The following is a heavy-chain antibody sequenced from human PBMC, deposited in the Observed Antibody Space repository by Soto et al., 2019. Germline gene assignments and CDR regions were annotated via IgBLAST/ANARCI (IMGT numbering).Heavy chain of an antibody. V-gene: IGHV4-34*01. CDR1: GGSFSGYY. CDR2: INHSGST. J-gene: IGHJ3*02. CDR3: ATGYCSGGSCCWGDRDAFDI. Sequence: SETLSLTCAVYGGSFSGYYWSWIRQPPGKGLEWIGEINHSGSTNYNPSLKSRVTISVDTSKNQFSLKLSSVTAADTAVYYCATGYCSGGSCCWGDRDAFDIWGQGTMVTVSS. D-gene: IGHD2-15*01.